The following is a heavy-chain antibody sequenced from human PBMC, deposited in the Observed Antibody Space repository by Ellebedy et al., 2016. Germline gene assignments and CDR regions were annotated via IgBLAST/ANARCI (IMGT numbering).Heavy chain of an antibody. CDR2: ISSAGTST. CDR3: ARGRIVARVFDP. CDR1: GFTFDDYP. Sequence: GGSLRLSCVASGFTFDDYPMAWIRQTPERGLEWVSYISSAGTSTDYADSVRGRFTISRDNTKKTLDLQMNDLRPEDTALYYWARGRIVARVFDPWGQGTRVTVSS. V-gene: IGHV3-11*01. J-gene: IGHJ5*02. D-gene: IGHD5-12*01.